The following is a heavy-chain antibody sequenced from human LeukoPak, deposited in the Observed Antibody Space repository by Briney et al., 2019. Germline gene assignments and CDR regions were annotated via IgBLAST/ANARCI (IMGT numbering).Heavy chain of an antibody. CDR2: MYTGGTT. D-gene: IGHD3-16*01. CDR1: GFTFSDTH. J-gene: IGHJ5*01. V-gene: IGHV3-53*01. CDR3: AKDEATSGGGLAS. Sequence: GGSLRLSCAVSGFTFSDTHMSWVRQAPGEGLGWVSAMYTGGTTYYSDSVRGRFTVSRDTSRNTLFLHMNSLRAEDTAVYYCAKDEATSGGGLASWGQGTLVIVSS.